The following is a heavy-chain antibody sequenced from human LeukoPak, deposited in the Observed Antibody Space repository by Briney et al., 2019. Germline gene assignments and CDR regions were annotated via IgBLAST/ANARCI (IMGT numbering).Heavy chain of an antibody. CDR1: GFTFSSYA. CDR2: ISGSGGST. D-gene: IGHD2-15*01. CDR3: AKEREAYCSGGSCYGSDKLFPADY. Sequence: YPGGSLRLSCAASGFTFSSYAMSWVRQTPGKGLEWVSAISGSGGSTYYADSVKGRFTISRDNSKNTLYLQMNSLRAEDTAIYYCAKEREAYCSGGSCYGSDKLFPADYWGQGSLVTVSS. J-gene: IGHJ4*02. V-gene: IGHV3-23*01.